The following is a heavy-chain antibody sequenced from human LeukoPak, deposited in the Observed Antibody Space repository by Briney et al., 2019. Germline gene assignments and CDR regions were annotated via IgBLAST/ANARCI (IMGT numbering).Heavy chain of an antibody. V-gene: IGHV3-7*03. Sequence: SGGSLRLSCAASASTFSNDAIHWVRQAPGKGLEWVANENQDGSEIYYVDSVKGRFIMSRDNTKNSFYLQMSSLRVEDTAVYYCARGRDVDAWGQGTLVTVSS. CDR2: ENQDGSEI. CDR3: ARGRDVDA. D-gene: IGHD2-21*01. J-gene: IGHJ4*02. CDR1: ASTFSNDA.